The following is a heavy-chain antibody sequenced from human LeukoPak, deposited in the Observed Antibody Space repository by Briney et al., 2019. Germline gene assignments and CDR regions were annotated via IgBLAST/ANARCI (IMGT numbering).Heavy chain of an antibody. V-gene: IGHV3-21*01. CDR1: GFTFSSYS. J-gene: IGHJ4*02. CDR2: ISSSSSYI. Sequence: PGGSLRLSCAASGFTFSSYSMNWVRQAPGKGLEWVSSISSSSSYIYYADSVKGRFTISRDNAKNPLYLQMNSLRAEDTAVYYCARDQRDYYDSSGQPGDFDYWGQGTLVTVSS. D-gene: IGHD3-22*01. CDR3: ARDQRDYYDSSGQPGDFDY.